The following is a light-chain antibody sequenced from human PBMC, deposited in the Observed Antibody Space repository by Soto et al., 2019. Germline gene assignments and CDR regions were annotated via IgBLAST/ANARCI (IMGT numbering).Light chain of an antibody. CDR3: GTWDSSLSAGV. Sequence: QSVLTQPPSVSAAPGQKVNISCSGSNSNIGNNYVSWYQQLPGTAPKLLTYDNNKRPSGIPDRFSGSKSGTSATLAITGLQTGDEADYYCGTWDSSLSAGVFGGGTKLTVL. J-gene: IGLJ2*01. CDR1: NSNIGNNY. V-gene: IGLV1-51*01. CDR2: DNN.